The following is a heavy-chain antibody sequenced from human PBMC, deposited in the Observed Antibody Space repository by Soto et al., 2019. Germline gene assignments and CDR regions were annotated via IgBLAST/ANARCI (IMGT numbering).Heavy chain of an antibody. D-gene: IGHD7-27*01. CDR3: ARHPGASFDY. J-gene: IGHJ4*02. CDR2: IHYSGIT. V-gene: IGHV4-59*01. CDR1: GGSISSYY. Sequence: QVQLQESGPGLVKPSETLSLTCTVSGGSISSYYWSWLRQSAGKRLEWIGYIHYSGITKYNPSLKSRVTISLDTSKNQFSLKLSSVTAADSAVYYCARHPGASFDYWGQGTLVTVSS.